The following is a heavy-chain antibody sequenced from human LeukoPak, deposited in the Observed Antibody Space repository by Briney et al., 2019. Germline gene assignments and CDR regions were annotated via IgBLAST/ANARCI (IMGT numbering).Heavy chain of an antibody. CDR1: GYTLTELS. Sequence: EASVKVSCKVSGYTLTELSMHWVRQAPGKGLEWMGGFDPEDGETIYEQKLQGRVTMTEDTSTDTAYMELSSLRSEDTAVYYCATGGTVTTVAYYYYGMDVWGQRTTVTVSS. J-gene: IGHJ6*02. CDR2: FDPEDGET. CDR3: ATGGTVTTVAYYYYGMDV. D-gene: IGHD4-17*01. V-gene: IGHV1-24*01.